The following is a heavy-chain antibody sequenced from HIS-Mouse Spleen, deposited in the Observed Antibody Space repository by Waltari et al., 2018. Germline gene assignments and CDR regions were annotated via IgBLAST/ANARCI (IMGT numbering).Heavy chain of an antibody. CDR3: AREIPYSSSWYDWYFDL. D-gene: IGHD6-13*01. J-gene: IGHJ2*01. CDR1: GGSISSSSYY. CDR2: IYYSGLT. Sequence: QLQLQESGPGLVKPSETLSLTCTVSGGSISSSSYYWGWIRQPPGKGVGGIGSIYYSGLTYYTPSLKSRVTISVDTSKNQFSLKLSSVTAADTAVYYCAREIPYSSSWYDWYFDLWGRGTLVTVSS. V-gene: IGHV4-39*07.